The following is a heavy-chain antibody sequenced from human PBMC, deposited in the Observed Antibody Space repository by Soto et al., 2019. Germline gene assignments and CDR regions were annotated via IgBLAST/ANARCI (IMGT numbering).Heavy chain of an antibody. J-gene: IGHJ4*02. D-gene: IGHD1-1*01. CDR2: IIPMADIA. V-gene: IGHV1-69*02. CDR1: GVTSSSYT. CDR3: ASVNVRNDVFDY. Sequence: QVQLAQSGAEVKKPGSSVRVSCRASGVTSSSYTISWVRQAPGQGLQWMGRIIPMADIAAQAPEFEDRVTMTADTATGTAYMEVSSLRAEDTAVYFCASVNVRNDVFDYWGQANLISVPS.